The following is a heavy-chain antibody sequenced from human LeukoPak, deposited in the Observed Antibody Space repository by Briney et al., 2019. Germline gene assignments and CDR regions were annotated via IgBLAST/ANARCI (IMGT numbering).Heavy chain of an antibody. D-gene: IGHD3-16*01. CDR2: IGSGADL. CDR3: AKDWTPHNRVYDCLDA. V-gene: IGHV3-23*01. Sequence: LRLAYVSFGCACGVQAKSVVLHGPGNRPELVATIGSGADLFYAESVKGRFTISRDAHRNTVWLQMNSLRAEDTALYYCAKDWTPHNRVYDCLDAWGQGTQVTVSS. CDR1: GCACGVQA. J-gene: IGHJ5*02.